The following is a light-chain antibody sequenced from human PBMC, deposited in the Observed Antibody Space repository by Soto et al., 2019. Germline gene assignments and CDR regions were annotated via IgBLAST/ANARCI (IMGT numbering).Light chain of an antibody. CDR1: QSISSY. J-gene: IGKJ2*01. V-gene: IGKV1-39*01. CDR2: AES. Sequence: DIQMTQSPSSLSASVGDRVTITCRASQSISSYLNWYQQKPGKAPKLLIYAESSLHSGVPSRFSGSGSGTDFTLTISSLQPEDFTTYYCQQSYSTLMYTFGQGTKLELK. CDR3: QQSYSTLMYT.